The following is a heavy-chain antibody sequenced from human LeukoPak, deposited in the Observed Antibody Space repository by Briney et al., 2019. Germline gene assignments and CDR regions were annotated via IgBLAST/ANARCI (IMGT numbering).Heavy chain of an antibody. CDR1: GFTVSSNY. CDR3: ARGDEILPD. CDR2: IYSGCNT. Sequence: GGSLRLSCAASGFTVSSNYMSWVRQAPRKGLEWVSVIYSGCNTYYADSVKSRFTISIDNSKNPVDLHMSGLRAEDTAVYYCARGDEILPDWGQGTLVSVSS. D-gene: IGHD3-9*01. J-gene: IGHJ4*02. V-gene: IGHV3-66*01.